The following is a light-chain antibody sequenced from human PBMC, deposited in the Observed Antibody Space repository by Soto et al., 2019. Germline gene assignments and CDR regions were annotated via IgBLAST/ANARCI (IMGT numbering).Light chain of an antibody. CDR3: QQTYSVPWT. CDR2: AAS. V-gene: IGKV1-39*01. J-gene: IGKJ1*01. Sequence: DIQMTQTPSTLSASVGDRVTITSRASRTLSSDINWYQQKPVQAPKFLIYAASSLHSGVPSRFSGSGSGTDFTLTISDLQPEDSATYYCQQTYSVPWTFGHGTKVEV. CDR1: RTLSSD.